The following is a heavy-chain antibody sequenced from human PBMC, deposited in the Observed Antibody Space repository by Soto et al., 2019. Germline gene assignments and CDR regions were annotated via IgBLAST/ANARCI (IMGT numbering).Heavy chain of an antibody. CDR2: ISSGRPDI. J-gene: IGHJ4*02. D-gene: IGHD6-19*01. V-gene: IGHV3-21*02. Sequence: EDQLVASGGGLGKPGGARRLSCAASGFSFETYNMNWVRQAPGTGLEWVSSISSGRPDIFYADSVRGRFTISRDDAKKSLLLQMNSLRADDTAVYYCARDPLEIAAGDFDVWDQGTLVTVAS. CDR3: ARDPLEIAAGDFDV. CDR1: GFSFETYN.